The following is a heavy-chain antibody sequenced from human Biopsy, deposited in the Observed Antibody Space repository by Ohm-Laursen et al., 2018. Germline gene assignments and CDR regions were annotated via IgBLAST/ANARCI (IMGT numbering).Heavy chain of an antibody. D-gene: IGHD5-24*01. CDR1: GGSIISYY. Sequence: SGTLSLTCSVSGGSIISYYWTWIRQPPGKGLEWIGHVYNGGITKYNPSLKSRVSISKDTSKNQFSLRLTSVTAADTAVYFCARELVDMATLDYHFDRWGRGTLVTVSS. J-gene: IGHJ4*02. CDR3: ARELVDMATLDYHFDR. CDR2: VYNGGIT. V-gene: IGHV4-59*01.